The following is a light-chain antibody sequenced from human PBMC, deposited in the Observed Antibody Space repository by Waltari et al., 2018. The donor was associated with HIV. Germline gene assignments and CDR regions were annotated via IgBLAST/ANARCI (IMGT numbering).Light chain of an antibody. Sequence: DIVMTQSPDALAVSLGERAAINCTSSQSILYNSNKKNYLVWYQQRPGQPPKVLISWASTRESGVPDRFSGSGSGTHFTLAINGLQAEDVAVYYCQQYYSIPITFGQGTRLDIK. J-gene: IGKJ5*01. CDR2: WAS. CDR3: QQYYSIPIT. CDR1: QSILYNSNKKNY. V-gene: IGKV4-1*01.